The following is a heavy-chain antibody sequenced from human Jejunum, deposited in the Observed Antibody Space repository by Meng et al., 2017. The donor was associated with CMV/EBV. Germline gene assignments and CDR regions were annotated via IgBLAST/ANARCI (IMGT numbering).Heavy chain of an antibody. CDR3: TRDNLSGSYYFDY. CDR1: GGSINGYY. CDR2: IYTSGNT. D-gene: IGHD1-26*01. Sequence: QVQLQEWGPGLVKPSETLSLTRTVSGGSINGYYCSWIRQPAGKGLEWIGRIYTSGNTNYNPSLKSRVTMSVDTSKNQFSLKLSSVTAADTAVYYCTRDNLSGSYYFDYWGQGTLVTVSS. V-gene: IGHV4-4*07. J-gene: IGHJ4*02.